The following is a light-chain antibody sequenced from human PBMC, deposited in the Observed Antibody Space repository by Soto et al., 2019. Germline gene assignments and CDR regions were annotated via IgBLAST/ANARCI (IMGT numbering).Light chain of an antibody. J-gene: IGKJ4*02. CDR3: WEVRQTPGT. V-gene: IGKV2-28*01. Sequence: DIVVTQSPLSLPVTPGEPASISCRSSQSLLHSNGYNYLDWYLQKPGQSPQLLIYLGSNRASGVPDSFSGSGSGPDFTVQFSRVEAGDVGVYYSWEVRQTPGTCGEGTEVEIK. CDR2: LGS. CDR1: QSLLHSNGYNY.